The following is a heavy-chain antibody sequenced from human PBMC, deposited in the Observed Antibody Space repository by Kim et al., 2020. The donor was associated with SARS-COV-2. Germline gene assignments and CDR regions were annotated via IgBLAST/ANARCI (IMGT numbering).Heavy chain of an antibody. J-gene: IGHJ6*02. D-gene: IGHD3-3*02. V-gene: IGHV4-61*01. Sequence: SETLSLTCTVSGGSVSSGSYYWSWIRQPPGKGLEWIGYIYYSGSTNYNPSLKSRVTISVDTSKNQFSLKLSSVTAADTAVYYCARDHLSYYYGMDVWGQGTTVTVSS. CDR3: ARDHLSYYYGMDV. CDR1: GGSVSSGSYY. CDR2: IYYSGST.